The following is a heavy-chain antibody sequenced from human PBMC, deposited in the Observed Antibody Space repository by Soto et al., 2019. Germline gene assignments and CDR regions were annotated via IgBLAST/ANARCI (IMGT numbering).Heavy chain of an antibody. D-gene: IGHD6-13*01. V-gene: IGHV1-69*02. Sequence: QVQLVQSGAEVKKPGSSVKVSCKPSGGTISSYPISWVRQAPGQGLEWMGRIIPILGIANYAQKCQGRVTITADKSMSTSYKELSSLRSEDTAVYYCAGLPTAAGYLGCWGQGTLVTVSS. CDR3: AGLPTAAGYLGC. CDR1: GGTISSYP. J-gene: IGHJ4*02. CDR2: IIPILGIA.